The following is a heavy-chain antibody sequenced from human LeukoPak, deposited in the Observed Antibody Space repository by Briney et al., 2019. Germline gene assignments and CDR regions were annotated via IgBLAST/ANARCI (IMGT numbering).Heavy chain of an antibody. Sequence: PGGSLRLSCAASGFTFSSYWMHWVRQAPGKGLVWVSRINSDGSSTSYADSVKGRFTISRDNAKNTLYLQLNSLRAEDTAVYYCARGGFCSGGSCPVDYYYYYMDVWGKGTTVTVSS. V-gene: IGHV3-74*01. CDR2: INSDGSST. CDR1: GFTFSSYW. J-gene: IGHJ6*03. D-gene: IGHD2-15*01. CDR3: ARGGFCSGGSCPVDYYYYYMDV.